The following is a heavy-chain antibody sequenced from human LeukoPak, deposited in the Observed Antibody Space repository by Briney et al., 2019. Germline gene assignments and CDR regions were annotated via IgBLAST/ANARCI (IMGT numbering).Heavy chain of an antibody. D-gene: IGHD6-13*01. V-gene: IGHV1-2*02. CDR1: GYTFTGYY. CDR2: INPNSGGT. Sequence: ASVKVSCKASGYTFTGYYMHWVRQAPGQGLEWMGWINPNSGGTNYAQKFQGRVTMTRDTSISTAYMELSRLRSDDSAVYYCARGGAAAGTNWFDPWGQGTLVTVSS. CDR3: ARGGAAAGTNWFDP. J-gene: IGHJ5*02.